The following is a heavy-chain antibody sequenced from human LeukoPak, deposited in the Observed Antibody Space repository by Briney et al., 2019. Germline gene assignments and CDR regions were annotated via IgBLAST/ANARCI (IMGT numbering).Heavy chain of an antibody. CDR1: GGSISRNSYY. CDR2: INYSGST. D-gene: IGHD3-10*01. Sequence: SETLSLTCSVSGGSISRNSYYWGWIRQPPGKGLEWIGSINYSGSTYYNPSLKSRVTVSLDTSKNQFSLKLSSVAAADTAVYYCARRVGFYGSGSLNYFDPWGQGILVSVSS. J-gene: IGHJ5*01. CDR3: ARRVGFYGSGSLNYFDP. V-gene: IGHV4-39*01.